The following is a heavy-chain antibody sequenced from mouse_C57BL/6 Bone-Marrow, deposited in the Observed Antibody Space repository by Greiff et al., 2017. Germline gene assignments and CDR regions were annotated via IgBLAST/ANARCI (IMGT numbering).Heavy chain of an antibody. CDR2: IDPANGNT. CDR1: GFNIKNTY. Sequence: VQLQQSVAELVRPGASVKLSCTASGFNIKNTYMPWVKQRPEQGLEWIGRIDPANGNTKYAPKFQGKATITADTSSNTAYLQLSSLTSEDTAIYYCARAMDYWGQGTSVTVSS. J-gene: IGHJ4*01. V-gene: IGHV14-3*01. CDR3: ARAMDY.